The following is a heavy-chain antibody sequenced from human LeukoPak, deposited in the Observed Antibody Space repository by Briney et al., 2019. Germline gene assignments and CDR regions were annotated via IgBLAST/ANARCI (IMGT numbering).Heavy chain of an antibody. J-gene: IGHJ4*02. D-gene: IGHD3-22*01. CDR2: ISGSGGST. V-gene: IGHV3-23*01. Sequence: PGGSLRLSCAASGFTFSSYSMNWVRQAPGKGLEWVSAISGSGGSTYYADSVKGRFTISRDNSKNTLYLQMNSLRAEDTAVYYCAKDREGYYYDSSGYPDYWGQGTLVTVSS. CDR3: AKDREGYYYDSSGYPDY. CDR1: GFTFSSYS.